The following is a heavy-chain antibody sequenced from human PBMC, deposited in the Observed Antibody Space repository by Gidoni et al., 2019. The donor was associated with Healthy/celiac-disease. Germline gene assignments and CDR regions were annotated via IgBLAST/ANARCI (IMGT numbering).Heavy chain of an antibody. D-gene: IGHD3-22*01. CDR2: IVTAVDT. CDR1: GYTFSSSD. V-gene: IGHV3-13*01. J-gene: IGHJ4*02. Sequence: EVQLVESGGGLVQHGGSLRLSCAASGYTFSSSDLHCVRHATGNGLECVSAIVTAVDTYYPGSVKGRFTISRENAKNSLYLQMNSLRAGDTAVYYCARGAYDSSGYYYVAYFDYWGQGTLVTVSS. CDR3: ARGAYDSSGYYYVAYFDY.